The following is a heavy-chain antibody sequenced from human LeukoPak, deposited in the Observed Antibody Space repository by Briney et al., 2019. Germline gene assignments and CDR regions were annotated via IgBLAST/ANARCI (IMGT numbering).Heavy chain of an antibody. CDR2: IQNDEIDK. V-gene: IGHV3-30*02. Sequence: GGSLRLSCAASGFTFSSYGMHWVRQAPGKGLEWVAFIQNDEIDKFYADSVRGRFTVSRDNSKNTLYLQMDSLTPADTAVYYCAKERKLLPFDCWGQGTPVTVSS. CDR1: GFTFSSYG. CDR3: AKERKLLPFDC. J-gene: IGHJ4*02. D-gene: IGHD4-23*01.